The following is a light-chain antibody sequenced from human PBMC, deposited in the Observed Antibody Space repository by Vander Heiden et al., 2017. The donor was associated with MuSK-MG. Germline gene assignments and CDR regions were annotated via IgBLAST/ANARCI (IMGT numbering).Light chain of an antibody. J-gene: IGLJ1*01. Sequence: QSVLTQPPSASGTPGQRVTDSCSGSSSNIGSNTVNWYQQLPGTAPNILIYSNNQWPSGVPAGFSGSTSGTSASLAISWLQAEDEADYYCAEWDDSLNGYVFGTETKVTVL. CDR3: AEWDDSLNGYV. CDR2: SNN. CDR1: SSNIGSNT. V-gene: IGLV1-44*01.